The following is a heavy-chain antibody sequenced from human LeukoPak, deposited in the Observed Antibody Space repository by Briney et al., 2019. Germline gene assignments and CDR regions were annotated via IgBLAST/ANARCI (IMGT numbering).Heavy chain of an antibody. J-gene: IGHJ4*02. CDR1: GFPFAPLW. D-gene: IGHD3-22*01. CDR2: MNRDGSEV. Sequence: PGGSLRLSCAASGFPFAPLWMTWVRQAPGKGPEFVATMNRDGSEVAYGDSVRDRFTISRDNAKNPLYLQMYSLRAEDTAVYYCARGIDEWLYLYYWGQGALVTVSS. CDR3: ARGIDEWLYLYY. V-gene: IGHV3-7*04.